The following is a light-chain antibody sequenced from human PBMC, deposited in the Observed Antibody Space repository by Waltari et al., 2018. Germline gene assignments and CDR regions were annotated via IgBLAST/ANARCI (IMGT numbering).Light chain of an antibody. CDR2: GKN. CDR1: SLRTYD. CDR3: TSRDFTGTVF. J-gene: IGLJ2*01. Sequence: SSELTQDPAVSVALGQTVRITCQGDSLRTYDASWYQQKPGQAPMLLIYGKNRRPSGIPDRCSGSTSGTTASLTITGAQAEDEADYHCTSRDFTGTVFFGGGTKVTVL. V-gene: IGLV3-19*01.